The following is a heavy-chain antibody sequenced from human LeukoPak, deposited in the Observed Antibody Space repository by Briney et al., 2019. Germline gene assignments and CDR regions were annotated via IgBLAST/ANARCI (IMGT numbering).Heavy chain of an antibody. CDR2: ISYDGSNK. V-gene: IGHV3-30-3*01. D-gene: IGHD7-27*01. Sequence: QSGGSLRLSCAASGFTFSSYAMHWVRQAPGKGLEWVAVISYDGSNKYYADSVKGRFTISRDNSKNTLYLQMNSLSPEDTAMYYCARALVNWDFDFRGQGSLATVSS. CDR1: GFTFSSYA. CDR3: ARALVNWDFDF. J-gene: IGHJ4*02.